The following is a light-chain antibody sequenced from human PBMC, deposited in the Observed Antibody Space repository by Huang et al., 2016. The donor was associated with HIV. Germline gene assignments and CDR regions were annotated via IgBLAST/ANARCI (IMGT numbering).Light chain of an antibody. CDR3: QQFYNMPYT. J-gene: IGKJ2*01. V-gene: IGKV4-1*01. Sequence: DILLTQSPDSLAVSLGERATLTCRSSRSLLFTSNSKNFLAWYQQKPGQSPKLLMYMASVRESGVPERFTGSGSGTELTLTIASLQAEDVAVYYCQQFYNMPYTFGRGTRLEI. CDR1: RSLLFTSNSKNF. CDR2: MAS.